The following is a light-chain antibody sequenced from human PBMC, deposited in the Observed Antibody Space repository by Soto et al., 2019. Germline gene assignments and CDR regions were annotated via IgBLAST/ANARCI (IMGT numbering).Light chain of an antibody. V-gene: IGLV2-14*01. CDR1: SSDVGGYNY. CDR2: EVS. CDR3: NTYTNNNSFV. J-gene: IGLJ1*01. Sequence: QSALTQPASVSGSPGQSITISCTGTSSDVGGYNYVSWFQQHPGKAPKLMIYEVSNRPSGVSNRFSGSRSGNTPSLTISGLQSEDEAEYYCNTYTNNNSFVFGTGTKLTVL.